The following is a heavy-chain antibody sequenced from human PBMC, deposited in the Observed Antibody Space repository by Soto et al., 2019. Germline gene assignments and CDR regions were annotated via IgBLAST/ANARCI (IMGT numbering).Heavy chain of an antibody. CDR1: GGSFSGYY. V-gene: IGHV4-34*01. Sequence: PSETLSLTCAVYGGSFSGYYWSRIRQPPGKGLEWIGEINHSGSTNYNPSLKSRVTISVDTSKNQFSLKLSSVTAADTAVYYCARVQARITMVRDSYYYGMDVWGQGTTVTVSS. D-gene: IGHD3-10*01. CDR3: ARVQARITMVRDSYYYGMDV. J-gene: IGHJ6*02. CDR2: INHSGST.